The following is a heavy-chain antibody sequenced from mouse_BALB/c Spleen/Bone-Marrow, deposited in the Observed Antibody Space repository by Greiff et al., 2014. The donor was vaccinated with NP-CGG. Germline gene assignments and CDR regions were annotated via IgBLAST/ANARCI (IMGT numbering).Heavy chain of an antibody. V-gene: IGHV1-77*01. Sequence: VQLQESGPELVKPGASVKMSCKVSGYTFTDYVISWVKQRTGQGLEWIGEIYPGSGSTYYNEKFKGKATLTADKSSNTAYMQLSSLTSEDSAVYFCDYYGSSYFDYWGQGTTLTVSS. D-gene: IGHD1-1*01. CDR1: GYTFTDYV. CDR3: DYYGSSYFDY. J-gene: IGHJ2*01. CDR2: IYPGSGST.